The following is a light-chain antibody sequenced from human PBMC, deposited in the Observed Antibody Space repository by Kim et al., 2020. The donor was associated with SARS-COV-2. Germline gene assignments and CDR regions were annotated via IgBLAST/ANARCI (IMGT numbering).Light chain of an antibody. CDR1: QSPLHSDGHNY. Sequence: DIVMTQSPLSLPVTPGEPASISCRSSQSPLHSDGHNYLVWYVQKPGQSPQLLIYLGSSRATGVPDRFSGSGSGTDFTLKISRVEAEDVGIYFCMQALETLQPTFGGGTKVDIK. CDR3: MQALETLQPT. J-gene: IGKJ4*01. V-gene: IGKV2-28*01. CDR2: LGS.